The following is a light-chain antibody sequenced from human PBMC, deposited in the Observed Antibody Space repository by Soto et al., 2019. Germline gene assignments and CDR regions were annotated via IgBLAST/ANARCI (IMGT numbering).Light chain of an antibody. CDR1: SSNIGDNY. V-gene: IGLV1-51*01. Sequence: QSVLTQPPSVSAAPGQKVTISCSGSSSNIGDNYVSWYQQLPGTAPKLLIYDNTQRPSGIPDRFSGSRSGASATLGITGLQAGDEGDYYCGAWDSSLSVRVFGGGTKLTVL. CDR3: GAWDSSLSVRV. CDR2: DNT. J-gene: IGLJ3*02.